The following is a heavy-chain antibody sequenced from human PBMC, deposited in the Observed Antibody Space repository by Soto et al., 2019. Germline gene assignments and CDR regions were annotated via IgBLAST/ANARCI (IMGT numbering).Heavy chain of an antibody. Sequence: VGSLRLSCAASWFTVSSNYMSWVRQAPGKGLEWVSVIYSGGSTYYADSVKGRFTISRDNSKNTLYLQMNSLRAEDTAVYYCARLNTIAAAGNYYYYYGMDVWGQGTTVTVSS. D-gene: IGHD6-13*01. J-gene: IGHJ6*02. CDR1: WFTVSSNY. V-gene: IGHV3-53*01. CDR2: IYSGGST. CDR3: ARLNTIAAAGNYYYYYGMDV.